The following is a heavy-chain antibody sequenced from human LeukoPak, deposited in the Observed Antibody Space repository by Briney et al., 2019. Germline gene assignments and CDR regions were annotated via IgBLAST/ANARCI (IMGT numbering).Heavy chain of an antibody. CDR1: GYTFTSYD. D-gene: IGHD6-6*01. J-gene: IGHJ6*03. CDR2: MNPNSGNT. CDR3: ARGRGSSLYYYMDV. Sequence: ASVKVSCKASGYTFTSYDINWVRQATGRGLEWMGWMNPNSGNTGYAQKFQGRVTMTRNTSISTAYMELSSLRSEDTAVYYCARGRGSSLYYYMDVWGKGTTVTVSS. V-gene: IGHV1-8*01.